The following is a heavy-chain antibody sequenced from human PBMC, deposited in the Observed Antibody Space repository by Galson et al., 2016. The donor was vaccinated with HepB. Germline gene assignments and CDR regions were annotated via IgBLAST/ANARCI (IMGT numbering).Heavy chain of an antibody. CDR3: ASPVPLGD. CDR1: GFIVSTNY. CDR2: IYSSGDT. Sequence: SLRLSCAASGFIVSTNYMTWVRQAPGKGLEWVSIIYSSGDTYYADSVQGRFTISRDNSKNTLYLQMNSLRVEDTAVYYCASPVPLGDWGQGTLVTVPS. J-gene: IGHJ4*02. D-gene: IGHD2-21*01. V-gene: IGHV3-53*01.